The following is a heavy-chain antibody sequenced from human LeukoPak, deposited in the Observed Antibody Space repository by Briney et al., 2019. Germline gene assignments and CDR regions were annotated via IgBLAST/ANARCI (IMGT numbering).Heavy chain of an antibody. CDR2: INPNSGGT. CDR1: GYTFTGYY. V-gene: IGHV1-2*02. J-gene: IGHJ4*02. D-gene: IGHD2-15*01. CDR3: ARPRLYRSGGSCPPDY. Sequence: ASVKVSCKASGYTFTGYYMHWVRQAPGQGLEWMGWINPNSGGTNYAQKFQGRVTMTRDTSISTAYMELSRLRSDDTAVYYCARPRLYRSGGSCPPDYWGQGTLVTVSS.